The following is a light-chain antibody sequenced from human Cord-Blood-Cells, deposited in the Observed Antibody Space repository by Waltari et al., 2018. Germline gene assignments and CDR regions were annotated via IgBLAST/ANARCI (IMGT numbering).Light chain of an antibody. J-gene: IGLJ3*02. CDR1: SSDVGSYNL. CDR3: CSYAGSSTWV. CDR2: EGS. Sequence: QSALTQPASVSGSPGQSITISCTGTSSDVGSYNLSSCYQQHPGKAPKPMIYEGSKRPSGVSNRFSGYQSGNTASLTISGLQAENEADYYCCSYAGSSTWVFGGGTKLTVL. V-gene: IGLV2-23*01.